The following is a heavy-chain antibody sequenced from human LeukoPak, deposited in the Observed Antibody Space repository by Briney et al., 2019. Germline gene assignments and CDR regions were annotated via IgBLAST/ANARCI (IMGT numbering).Heavy chain of an antibody. CDR2: ISYSGST. Sequence: SETLSLTCTVSGDSISPYYWSWIRQPPGKELEWIGYISYSGSTRYNPSLKSRVSMSVDTSKNQFSLKLSSVTAADTAVYYCARMGRELPYYFDYWGQGTLVTVSS. V-gene: IGHV4-59*01. J-gene: IGHJ4*02. D-gene: IGHD1-26*01. CDR1: GDSISPYY. CDR3: ARMGRELPYYFDY.